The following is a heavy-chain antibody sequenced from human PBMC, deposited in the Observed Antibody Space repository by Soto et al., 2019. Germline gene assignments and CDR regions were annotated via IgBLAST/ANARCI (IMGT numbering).Heavy chain of an antibody. D-gene: IGHD6-13*01. CDR3: ARSPSQQLALENWFDP. CDR1: GFTFSEDY. Sequence: GGSRRLSCSAAGFTFSEDYMSGIRQTPGKGLEWVSYISSSGSTIYYADSVKGRFTISRDNAKNSLYLQMNSLRAADTAVYYCARSPSQQLALENWFDPWGQGTLVTVSS. J-gene: IGHJ5*02. V-gene: IGHV3-11*01. CDR2: ISSSGSTI.